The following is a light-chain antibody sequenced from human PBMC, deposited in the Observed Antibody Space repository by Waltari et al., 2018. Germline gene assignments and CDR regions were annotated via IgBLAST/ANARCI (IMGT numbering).Light chain of an antibody. J-gene: IGLJ3*02. Sequence: QSVLTQPPSASGTPGQRVTISCSGSYSNIGRNAVNWYQQLPEAAPKLLIYIDNQRPSGVPDRVSGSKSGTSASLAISGLQSEDEAVYHCATWDDSLNAWVFGGGTKVTVL. CDR1: YSNIGRNA. V-gene: IGLV1-44*01. CDR3: ATWDDSLNAWV. CDR2: IDN.